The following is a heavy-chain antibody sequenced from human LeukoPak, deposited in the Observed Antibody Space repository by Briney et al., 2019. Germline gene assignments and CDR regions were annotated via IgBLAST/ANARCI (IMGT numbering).Heavy chain of an antibody. CDR1: GFTFTNYH. D-gene: IGHD6-19*01. CDR3: ASIAVAHFDY. Sequence: ASVKVSCKASGFTFTNYHMHWVRQAPGQGLEWMGWINTNTGNPTYAQGFTGRFVFSLDTSVSTAYLQISSLKAEDTAVYYCASIAVAHFDYWGQGTLVTVSS. CDR2: INTNTGNP. V-gene: IGHV7-4-1*02. J-gene: IGHJ4*02.